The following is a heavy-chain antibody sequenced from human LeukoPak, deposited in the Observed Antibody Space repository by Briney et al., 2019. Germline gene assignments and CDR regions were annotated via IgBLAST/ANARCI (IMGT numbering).Heavy chain of an antibody. CDR2: IIPIFGTA. V-gene: IGHV1-69*05. Sequence: SVKVSCKTSGGAFSTHTINWVRQAPGQGLEWMGGIIPIFGTANYAQKFQGRVTITTDESTSTAYMELSSLRSEDTAVYYCARPSVSGYYYSFDYWGQGTLVTVSS. D-gene: IGHD3-22*01. J-gene: IGHJ4*02. CDR1: GGAFSTHT. CDR3: ARPSVSGYYYSFDY.